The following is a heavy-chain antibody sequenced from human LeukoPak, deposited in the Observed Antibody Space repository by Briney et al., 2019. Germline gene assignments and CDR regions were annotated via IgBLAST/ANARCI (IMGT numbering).Heavy chain of an antibody. V-gene: IGHV1-2*02. J-gene: IGHJ5*02. CDR2: ISPNSGDT. CDR1: GYTFIAYN. Sequence: ASVKVSCKASGYTFIAYNIHWVRQAPGQGLEWMAWISPNSGDTNTAQKFQGRVTMTRDRSIDTACLELSSLTSDDTAVYYCARGVGSSWFDPWGQGTLVTVSS. D-gene: IGHD2-2*01. CDR3: ARGVGSSWFDP.